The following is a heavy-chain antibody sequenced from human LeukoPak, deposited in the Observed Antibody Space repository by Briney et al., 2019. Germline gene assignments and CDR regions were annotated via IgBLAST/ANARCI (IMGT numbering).Heavy chain of an antibody. CDR1: GGSISSYY. CDR3: ARDRSGYDYFDY. V-gene: IGHV4-59*01. CDR2: IYYSGST. J-gene: IGHJ4*02. Sequence: SETLSLTCTVSGGSISSYYWSWIRQPPGKGLEWIGYIYYSGSTNYNPSLKSRVTISVDTSKNQFSLKLSTVTAADTAVYYCARDRSGYDYFDYWGQGTLVTVSS. D-gene: IGHD3-22*01.